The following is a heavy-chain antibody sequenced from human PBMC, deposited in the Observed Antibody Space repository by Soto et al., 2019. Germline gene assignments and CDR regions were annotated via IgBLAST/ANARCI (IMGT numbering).Heavy chain of an antibody. V-gene: IGHV4-59*01. Sequence: QVQLQESGQGLVKPSETLSLTCTVSGGSISSYYWSWIRQPPGKGLEWIGYIYYSGSTNYNPSLKSRVTISVDTSKNQFSLKLSSVTAADTAVYYCARLHSGSYYYGMDVWGQGTTVTVSS. CDR1: GGSISSYY. CDR3: ARLHSGSYYYGMDV. CDR2: IYYSGST. D-gene: IGHD3-10*01. J-gene: IGHJ6*02.